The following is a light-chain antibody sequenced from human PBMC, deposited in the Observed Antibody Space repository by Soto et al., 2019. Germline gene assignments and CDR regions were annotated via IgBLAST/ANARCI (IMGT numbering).Light chain of an antibody. CDR3: QQHNSFSIT. CDR2: DAS. V-gene: IGKV1-5*01. Sequence: QMTPSPFTLSATGGDRVTITCRASQSISSWLAWYQQKPGKAPKLLIYDASNLESGVPSRFSGSGSGTEFTLTINSLQADDFATYYCQQHNSFSITFGQGTRRRL. CDR1: QSISSW. J-gene: IGKJ5*01.